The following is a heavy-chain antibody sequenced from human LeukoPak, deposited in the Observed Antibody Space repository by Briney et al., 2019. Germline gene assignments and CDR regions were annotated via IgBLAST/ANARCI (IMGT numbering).Heavy chain of an antibody. CDR1: GYSFTSYW. CDR2: IYPGDSDT. V-gene: IGHV5-51*01. D-gene: IGHD3-22*01. Sequence: GESLKISCKGSGYSFTSYWIGWVRQMPGKGLEWMGIIYPGDSDTRYSPSFQGQVTISADKSISTAYPQWSSLKASDTAMYYCARHLRYYYDSSFKGGMDVWGQGTTVTVSS. CDR3: ARHLRYYYDSSFKGGMDV. J-gene: IGHJ6*02.